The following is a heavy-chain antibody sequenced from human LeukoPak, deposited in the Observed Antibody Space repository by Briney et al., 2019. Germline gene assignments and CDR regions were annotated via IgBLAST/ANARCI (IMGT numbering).Heavy chain of an antibody. J-gene: IGHJ3*02. Sequence: KAGGSLRLSCAASGFTFSSYTMNWVRQAPGKGPEWVSSINSRSFYIYSADSVEGRFTISRDNAQNSLYLQMNSLRAEDTAVYYCARGYYYDNSGYFSVTPRHDAFDIWGQGTMVTVSS. V-gene: IGHV3-21*01. CDR2: INSRSFYI. CDR3: ARGYYYDNSGYFSVTPRHDAFDI. CDR1: GFTFSSYT. D-gene: IGHD3-22*01.